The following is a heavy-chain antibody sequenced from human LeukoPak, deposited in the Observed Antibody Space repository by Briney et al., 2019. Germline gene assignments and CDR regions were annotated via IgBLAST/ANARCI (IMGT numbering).Heavy chain of an antibody. CDR1: GYTFTRYA. V-gene: IGHV7-4-1*02. CDR2: ISTNTGNP. Sequence: ASVKVSCKASGYTFTRYAMNWVRQAPGQGLEWMGWISTNTGNPTYAQAFTGRFVFSLDTSVSTAYLQISSLKAEDTAVYYCAREVATIREDAFDIWGQGTMVTVSS. J-gene: IGHJ3*02. D-gene: IGHD5-12*01. CDR3: AREVATIREDAFDI.